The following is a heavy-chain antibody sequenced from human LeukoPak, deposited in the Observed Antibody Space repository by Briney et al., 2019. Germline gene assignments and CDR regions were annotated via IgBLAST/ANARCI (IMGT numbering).Heavy chain of an antibody. Sequence: SETLSLTCTVSDDSVSSSRYYWTWIRQPPGKGLEWIGYIYHGSATYNPSLESRVTLSMDTSKNQYSLKMTSVTAADTAVCYCAREGGRQWLVSGALDSWGQGTLVTVSS. CDR2: IYHGSA. CDR3: AREGGRQWLVSGALDS. V-gene: IGHV4-61*01. J-gene: IGHJ5*01. D-gene: IGHD6-19*01. CDR1: DDSVSSSRYY.